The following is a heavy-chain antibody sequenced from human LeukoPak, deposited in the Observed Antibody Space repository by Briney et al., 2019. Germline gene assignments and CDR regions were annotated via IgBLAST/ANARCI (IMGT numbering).Heavy chain of an antibody. J-gene: IGHJ6*02. CDR3: ARSGIAAAGRHRYYYYGIDV. Sequence: ASVKVSCKASGYTFTSYDINWVRQATGQGLEWMGWMNPNSGNTGYAQKFQGRVTMTRNTSISTAYMELSSLRSEDTAVYYCARSGIAAAGRHRYYYYGIDVWGQGTTVTVSS. D-gene: IGHD6-13*01. V-gene: IGHV1-8*01. CDR2: MNPNSGNT. CDR1: GYTFTSYD.